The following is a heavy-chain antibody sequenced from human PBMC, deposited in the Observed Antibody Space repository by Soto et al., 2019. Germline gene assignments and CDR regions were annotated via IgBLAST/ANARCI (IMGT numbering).Heavy chain of an antibody. CDR2: INPSGGST. Sequence: ASVKVSCKAIGYSFTSHYMHWVRQAPGQGLEWMGIINPSGGSTSYAQKFQGRVTMTRDTSTSTVYMELGSLRSEDTAVYYCARDLGQQLVDYWGQGTLVTVSS. CDR3: ARDLGQQLVDY. CDR1: GYSFTSHY. D-gene: IGHD6-13*01. J-gene: IGHJ4*02. V-gene: IGHV1-46*01.